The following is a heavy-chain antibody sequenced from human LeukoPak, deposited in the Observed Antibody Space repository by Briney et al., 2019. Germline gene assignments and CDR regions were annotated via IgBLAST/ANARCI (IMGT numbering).Heavy chain of an antibody. Sequence: SETLPLTCTVSGGSISSGGYYWTWIRQPPGKGLEWIGYIYHSGSTYYNPSLKSRVTISVDRSKNQFSLKLSSVTAADTAVYYCARGGYYDSSGYPDYWGQGTLVTVSS. CDR1: GGSISSGGYY. J-gene: IGHJ4*02. CDR2: IYHSGST. D-gene: IGHD3-22*01. CDR3: ARGGYYDSSGYPDY. V-gene: IGHV4-30-2*01.